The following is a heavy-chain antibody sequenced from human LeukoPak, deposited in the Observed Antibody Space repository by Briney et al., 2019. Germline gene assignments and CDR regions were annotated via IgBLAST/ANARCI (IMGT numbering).Heavy chain of an antibody. V-gene: IGHV3-23*01. Sequence: GGSLRLSCVASGFTFSDHAVSWVRQAPGKGLEWVSAISGGSTSTYYADSVKGRFTISRDNSRNTLYLQMNSLRAEDTAVYYCAREIICSGCVNWFDPWGQGTLVTVSS. J-gene: IGHJ5*02. CDR2: ISGGSTST. CDR3: AREIICSGCVNWFDP. CDR1: GFTFSDHA. D-gene: IGHD6-19*01.